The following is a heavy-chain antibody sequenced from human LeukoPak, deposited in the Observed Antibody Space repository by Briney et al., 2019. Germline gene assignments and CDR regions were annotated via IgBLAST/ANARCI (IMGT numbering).Heavy chain of an antibody. CDR2: IYYSGST. D-gene: IGHD7-27*01. Sequence: SETLSLTCTVSGGSLRSYYWSWVRQSPGKGLEWIGYIYYSGSTTYNPSLKSRVTMSVDTSKNQFSLMLTSVTAADTAVYYCARGLGLNYFDYWGQGTLVTVSS. V-gene: IGHV4-59*08. CDR1: GGSLRSYY. CDR3: ARGLGLNYFDY. J-gene: IGHJ4*02.